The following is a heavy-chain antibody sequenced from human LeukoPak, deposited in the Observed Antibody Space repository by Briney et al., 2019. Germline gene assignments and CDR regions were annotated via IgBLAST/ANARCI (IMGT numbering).Heavy chain of an antibody. CDR3: AKSSRIVVVVAAIDY. CDR2: ISGSGGST. D-gene: IGHD2-15*01. V-gene: IGHV3-23*01. CDR1: GFTFSSYG. Sequence: GGSLRLSCAASGFTFSSYGMNWVRQAPGKGLEWVSAISGSGGSTYYADSVKGRFTISRDNSKNTLYLQMNSLRAEDTAVYYCAKSSRIVVVVAAIDYWGQGTLVTVSS. J-gene: IGHJ4*02.